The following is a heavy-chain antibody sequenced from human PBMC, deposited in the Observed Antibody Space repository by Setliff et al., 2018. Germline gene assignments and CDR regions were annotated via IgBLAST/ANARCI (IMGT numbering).Heavy chain of an antibody. CDR2: ISASSANI. V-gene: IGHV3-48*04. Sequence: GGSLRLSCAASGFTFSRYAMNWVRQTPGKGLEWVSYISASSANIQYADSVRGRFTISRDNAKNSVDLQMSSLRPEDTAIYYCARDLRGILSLHDSDYWGQGTVVTVSS. CDR3: ARDLRGILSLHDSDY. J-gene: IGHJ4*02. D-gene: IGHD3-16*01. CDR1: GFTFSRYA.